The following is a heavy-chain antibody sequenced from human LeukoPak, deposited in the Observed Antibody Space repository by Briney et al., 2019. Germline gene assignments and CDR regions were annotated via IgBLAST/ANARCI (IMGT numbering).Heavy chain of an antibody. CDR3: ARDVVYSGYDSGFDY. CDR2: IIPIFGTA. V-gene: IGHV1-69*13. J-gene: IGHJ4*02. D-gene: IGHD5-12*01. Sequence: GASVKVSCKASGGTFSSYAISWVRQAPGQGLEWMGGIIPIFGTANYAQKFQGRVTITADESTSTAYMELSSLRSEDTAVYYCARDVVYSGYDSGFDYWGQGTLVTVSS. CDR1: GGTFSSYA.